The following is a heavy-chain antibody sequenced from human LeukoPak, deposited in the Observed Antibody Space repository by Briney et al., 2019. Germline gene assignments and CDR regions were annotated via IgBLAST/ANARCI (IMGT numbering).Heavy chain of an antibody. CDR1: GGSISSSNW. D-gene: IGHD2-8*01. J-gene: IGHJ4*02. Sequence: SETLSLTCAVSGGSISSSNWWSWVRQPPGKGLEWIGEIYHSGSTNYNPSLKSRVTISVDKSKNQFSLKLSSVTAADTAVYYCARDPPSVRYGRPIFDFWGQGTLVTVSS. V-gene: IGHV4-4*02. CDR3: ARDPPSVRYGRPIFDF. CDR2: IYHSGST.